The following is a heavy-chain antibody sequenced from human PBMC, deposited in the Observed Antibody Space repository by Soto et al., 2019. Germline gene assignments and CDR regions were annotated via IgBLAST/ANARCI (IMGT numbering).Heavy chain of an antibody. V-gene: IGHV3-23*01. D-gene: IGHD2-21*02. J-gene: IGHJ5*02. CDR1: GFSVSTHA. CDR2: IADSGDRT. CDR3: AKGLRHPQCGGDCPAFGS. Sequence: EVQLLESGGGWVQPGGSLRLACEASGFSVSTHAMNWVRQAPGKGLEWVSGIADSGDRTHYADSVKGRFTISRDNSKNTLYLQMYSLRAEDTAVFYCAKGLRHPQCGGDCPAFGSWGQGTLVTVSS.